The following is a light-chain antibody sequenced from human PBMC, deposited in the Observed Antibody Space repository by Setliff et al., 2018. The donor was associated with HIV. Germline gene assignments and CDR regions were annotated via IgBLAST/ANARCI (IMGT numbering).Light chain of an antibody. CDR3: SSYAGSYTL. V-gene: IGLV2-11*01. CDR1: SSDVGGYNY. J-gene: IGLJ3*02. CDR2: DVS. Sequence: QSALTQPRSVSGSPGQSVTISCSGTSSDVGGYNYVSWYQQHPGKAPKLMIYDVSERPSGVPDRFSGSKSGNTASLTISGLQAEDEADYYCSSYAGSYTLFGGGTKVTV.